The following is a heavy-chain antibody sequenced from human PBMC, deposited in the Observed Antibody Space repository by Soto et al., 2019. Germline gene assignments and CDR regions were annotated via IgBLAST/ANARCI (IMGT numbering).Heavy chain of an antibody. CDR2: IYYSGST. Sequence: QVQLQESGPGLVKPSQTLSLTCTVSGASMSSGGYYWTWIRQSPGKGLEWIGYIYYSGSTYYNPSLERRVALSLYTSRSQSPLTLHSVTAADTAIYYCARDRHNNSFHPWGQGTLVTVSA. CDR3: ARDRHNNSFHP. J-gene: IGHJ5*02. D-gene: IGHD6-6*01. V-gene: IGHV4-31*03. CDR1: GASMSSGGYY.